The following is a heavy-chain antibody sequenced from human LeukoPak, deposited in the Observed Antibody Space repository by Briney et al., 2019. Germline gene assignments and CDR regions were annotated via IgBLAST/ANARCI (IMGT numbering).Heavy chain of an antibody. Sequence: PSETLSLTCTVSGGSISSYYWSWIRQPPGKGLEWIGYIYYSGSTNYNPSLKSRVTISVDTSKNQFSLKLSSVTAADTAVYYCARAVAVAAAGTSGWFDPWGQGTLVTVSS. J-gene: IGHJ5*02. CDR2: IYYSGST. D-gene: IGHD6-13*01. CDR1: GGSISSYY. V-gene: IGHV4-59*08. CDR3: ARAVAVAAAGTSGWFDP.